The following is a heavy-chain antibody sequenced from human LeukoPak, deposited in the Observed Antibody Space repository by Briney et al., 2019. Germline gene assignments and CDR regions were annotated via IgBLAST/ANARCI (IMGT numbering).Heavy chain of an antibody. J-gene: IGHJ4*02. Sequence: GGSLRLSCAASGFTFSSYSMNWVRQAPGKGLEWVANINRDGSQKNHVDSVKGRFTISRDNAENTVLLQMNSLRAEDTAMYYCAKDFWSGYYLLSDWGQGTLVTVSS. V-gene: IGHV3-7*04. D-gene: IGHD3-3*01. CDR3: AKDFWSGYYLLSD. CDR1: GFTFSSYS. CDR2: INRDGSQK.